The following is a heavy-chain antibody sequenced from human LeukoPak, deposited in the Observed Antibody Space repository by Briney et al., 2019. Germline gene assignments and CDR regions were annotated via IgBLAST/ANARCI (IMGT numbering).Heavy chain of an antibody. CDR2: IYYSGST. Sequence: SETLSLTCTVSGGSISSSSYYWGWIRQPPGKGLEWIGSIYYSGSTNYNPSLKSRVTISVDTSKNQFSLKLSPATAADTAVYYCARDSALGAFENYWGQGTLVTVSS. D-gene: IGHD3-16*01. CDR3: ARDSALGAFENY. V-gene: IGHV4-39*07. J-gene: IGHJ4*02. CDR1: GGSISSSSYY.